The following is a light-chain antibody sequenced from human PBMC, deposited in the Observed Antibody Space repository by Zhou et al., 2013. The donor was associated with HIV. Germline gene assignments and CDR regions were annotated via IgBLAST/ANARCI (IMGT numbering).Light chain of an antibody. CDR2: RAS. CDR1: QGISSA. J-gene: IGKJ4*01. V-gene: IGKV1-13*02. CDR3: QQLNSYPP. Sequence: IQMTQSPSSLSASVGDRVTITCRASQGISSALAWYQQKPGKAPNLLIYRASTLDSGVPSRFSGSGSGTEFTLTISSLQPEDFAIYYCQQLNSYPPFGGGTKVEIK.